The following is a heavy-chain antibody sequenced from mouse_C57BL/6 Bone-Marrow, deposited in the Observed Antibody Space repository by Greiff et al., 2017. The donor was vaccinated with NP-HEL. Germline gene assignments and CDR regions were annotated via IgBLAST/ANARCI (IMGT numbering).Heavy chain of an antibody. CDR1: GFSLSTFGMG. D-gene: IGHD1-1*01. V-gene: IGHV8-8*01. J-gene: IGHJ2*01. CDR2: IWWDDDK. Sequence: QVQLKESGPGILQPSQTLSLTCSFSGFSLSTFGMGVGWIRQPSGKGLEWLAHIWWDDDKYYNPALKSRLTISKDTSKNQVFLKIANVDTADTATYYCARIITTVVAYYFDYWGQGTTLTVSS. CDR3: ARIITTVVAYYFDY.